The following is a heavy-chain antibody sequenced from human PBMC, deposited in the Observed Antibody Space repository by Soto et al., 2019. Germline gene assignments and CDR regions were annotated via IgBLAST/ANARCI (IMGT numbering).Heavy chain of an antibody. V-gene: IGHV3-21*01. CDR1: GFTFSSYS. D-gene: IGHD3-10*01. CDR3: ARGITMVRGVIRSYFDY. Sequence: GGSLRLSCAASGFTFSSYSMNWVRQAPGKGLEWVSSISSSSSYIYYADSVKGRFTISRDNAKNSLYLQMNSLRAEDTAVYYCARGITMVRGVIRSYFDYWGQGTLVTVSS. J-gene: IGHJ4*02. CDR2: ISSSSSYI.